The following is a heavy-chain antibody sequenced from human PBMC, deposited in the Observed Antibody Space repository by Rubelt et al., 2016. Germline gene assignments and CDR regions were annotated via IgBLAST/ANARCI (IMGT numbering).Heavy chain of an antibody. CDR2: ISSNGGST. CDR1: GFTFSSYS. CDR3: AKDRLGFGEFRSGYYGMDV. D-gene: IGHD3-10*01. V-gene: IGHV3-64*04. Sequence: VQLVESGGGLVKPGGSLRLSCAASGFTFSSYSMNWVRQAPGKGLEYVSAISSNGGSTYYADSVKGRFTISRDNSKNTLYLQMNSLRAEDTAVYYCAKDRLGFGEFRSGYYGMDVWGQGTTVTVSS. J-gene: IGHJ6*02.